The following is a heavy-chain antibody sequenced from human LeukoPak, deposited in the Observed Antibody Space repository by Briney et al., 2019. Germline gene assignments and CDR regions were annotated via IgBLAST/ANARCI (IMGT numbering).Heavy chain of an antibody. D-gene: IGHD2-8*02. CDR1: GFTFRNYG. CDR2: IWSDGNNR. Sequence: SGGSLRLSCAASGFTFRNYGMHWVRQAPGKGLEWVACIWSDGNNRFYADSVKGRFTISRDNAKNMLYLQMDTLRAEDTALYYCAKDPGASVSGFYMDVWGKGTPVIVSS. CDR3: AKDPGASVSGFYMDV. V-gene: IGHV3-30*02. J-gene: IGHJ6*03.